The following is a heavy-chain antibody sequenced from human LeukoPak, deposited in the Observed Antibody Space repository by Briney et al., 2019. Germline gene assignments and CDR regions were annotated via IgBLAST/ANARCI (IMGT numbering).Heavy chain of an antibody. V-gene: IGHV4-59*08. CDR3: ARHRTTEYNWFDP. Sequence: SETLSLTCTVSGGSISSYYWSWIRQTPGKGLEWIGDIYYSGSTNYNPSLKSRVTISVDTSKNQFSLQLRFVTAADTAVYYCARHRTTEYNWFDPWGQGALVTVSS. D-gene: IGHD1-1*01. J-gene: IGHJ5*02. CDR2: IYYSGST. CDR1: GGSISSYY.